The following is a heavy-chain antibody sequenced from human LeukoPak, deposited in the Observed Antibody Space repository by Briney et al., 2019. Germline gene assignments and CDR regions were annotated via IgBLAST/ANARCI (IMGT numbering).Heavy chain of an antibody. V-gene: IGHV3-23*01. Sequence: GGSLRLSCETSGFTFTNYAMNWVRQAPGKGLEWVSAVTGPGDTTYYADSVKGRFFMSREDSKTTVYLQMNSLRAEDTAIYYCAKGAEIDVWSQGTLVTVSS. CDR3: AKGAEIDV. CDR2: VTGPGDTT. CDR1: GFTFTNYA. D-gene: IGHD3-16*01. J-gene: IGHJ4*02.